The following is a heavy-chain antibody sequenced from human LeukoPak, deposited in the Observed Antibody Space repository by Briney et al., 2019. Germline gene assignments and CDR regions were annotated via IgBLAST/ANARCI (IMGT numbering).Heavy chain of an antibody. J-gene: IGHJ4*02. Sequence: PSETLSLTCAVYGGSFSGYYWSWIRQPPGKGLEWIGEINHSGSTNYNPSLKSRVTISVDTSKNQFSLKLSSVTAADTAVYCCARVRGQRGYSYGTHGIDYWGQGTLVTVSS. CDR3: ARVRGQRGYSYGTHGIDY. CDR1: GGSFSGYY. D-gene: IGHD5-18*01. V-gene: IGHV4-34*01. CDR2: INHSGST.